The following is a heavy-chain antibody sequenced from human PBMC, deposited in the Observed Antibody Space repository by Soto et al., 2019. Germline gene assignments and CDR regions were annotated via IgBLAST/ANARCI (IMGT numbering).Heavy chain of an antibody. Sequence: EVQLVESGGDLVQPGRSLRLSCAASGFSFGDYGMHWVRQAPGKGLEWVSGISWKSASIGYADSVKGRFTISRDNAKNLLYLPMNSLSAEDTALYHGAKSRVGTANGLDVWGQGTTVTVSS. CDR1: GFSFGDYG. CDR2: ISWKSASI. CDR3: AKSRVGTANGLDV. J-gene: IGHJ6*02. V-gene: IGHV3-9*01. D-gene: IGHD2-21*02.